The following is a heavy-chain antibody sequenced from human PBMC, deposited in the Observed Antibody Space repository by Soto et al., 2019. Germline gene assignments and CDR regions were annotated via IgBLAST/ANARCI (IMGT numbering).Heavy chain of an antibody. V-gene: IGHV1-69*13. CDR1: VRTFRCYA. D-gene: IGHD3-22*01. CDR2: IIPIFGTA. CDR3: ASSGYGWFDP. Sequence: SVEVSCKASVRTFRCYASRWVRQAPGQGLEWMGGIIPIFGTANYAQKFQGRVTITADESTSTAYMELSSLRSEDTAVYYCASSGYGWFDPWGQGTLVTVAA. J-gene: IGHJ5*02.